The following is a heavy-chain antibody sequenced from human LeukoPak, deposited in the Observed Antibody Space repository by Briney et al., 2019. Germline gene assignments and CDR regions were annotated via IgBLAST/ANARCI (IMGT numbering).Heavy chain of an antibody. CDR2: MNPNSGNT. D-gene: IGHD4-17*01. V-gene: IGHV1-8*01. CDR3: ARGLYGDFAGYYYYYMDV. J-gene: IGHJ6*03. Sequence: ASVKVSCKASGYTFTSYDINWVRQATGQGLEWMGWMNPNSGNTGYAQKFQGRVTMTRNTSISTAYMELSSLRSEDTAVYYCARGLYGDFAGYYYYYMDVWGKGPRSPSP. CDR1: GYTFTSYD.